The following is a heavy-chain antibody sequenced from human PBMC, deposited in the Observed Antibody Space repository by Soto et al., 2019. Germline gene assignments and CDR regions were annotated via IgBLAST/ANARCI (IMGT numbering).Heavy chain of an antibody. Sequence: QVQLVESGGGVVQPGRSLRLSCAASGFTFSSYGMHWVRQAPGKGLEWVAVISYDGSNKYYADSVEGRFTISRDNSKNTLYPQMNSMRAEDTAMYYRAKDGGGGQYIAAAGTYVWYYFDYWGQGTLVTVSS. CDR3: AKDGGGGQYIAAAGTYVWYYFDY. CDR1: GFTFSSYG. D-gene: IGHD6-13*01. CDR2: ISYDGSNK. V-gene: IGHV3-30*18. J-gene: IGHJ4*02.